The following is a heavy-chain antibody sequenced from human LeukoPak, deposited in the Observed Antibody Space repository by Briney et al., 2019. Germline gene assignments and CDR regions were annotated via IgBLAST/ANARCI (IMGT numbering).Heavy chain of an antibody. CDR2: ISSSSSYT. Sequence: GGSLRLSCAASGFTFSDYYMSWIRQAPGKGLEWVSYISSSSSYTNYADSAKGRFTISRDNAKNSLYLQMNSLRAEDTAVYYCARDQYSSGWWGIDYWGQGTLVTVSS. J-gene: IGHJ4*02. D-gene: IGHD6-19*01. V-gene: IGHV3-11*06. CDR3: ARDQYSSGWWGIDY. CDR1: GFTFSDYY.